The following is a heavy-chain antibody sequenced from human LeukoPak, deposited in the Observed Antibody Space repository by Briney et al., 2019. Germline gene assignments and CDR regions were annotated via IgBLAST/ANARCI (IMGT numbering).Heavy chain of an antibody. CDR3: VKDRWVDY. J-gene: IGHJ4*02. CDR1: GFTFSDYY. D-gene: IGHD5-24*01. CDR2: ISSTSTYT. Sequence: GGSLRLSCAASGFTFSDYYMSWVRQAPGKGLEWVSYISSTSTYTNYADSVKGRFTISRDNSKNTLYLQMSSLRAEDTALYYCVKDRWVDYWGQGTLVTVSS. V-gene: IGHV3-11*06.